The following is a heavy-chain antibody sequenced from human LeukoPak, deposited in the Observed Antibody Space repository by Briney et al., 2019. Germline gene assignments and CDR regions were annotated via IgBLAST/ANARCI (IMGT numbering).Heavy chain of an antibody. J-gene: IGHJ3*02. CDR3: ARGPYSYDRSGAFDI. CDR1: GDSISSGDYY. CDR2: IPSGST. D-gene: IGHD3-22*01. Sequence: SETLSLTCTVSGDSISSGDYYWSWIRQPAGKGLEWIGRIPSGSTNYNPSLKSRVTISVDTSKNQFSLKLSSVTAADTAVYFCARGPYSYDRSGAFDIWGQGTMVTVSS. V-gene: IGHV4-61*02.